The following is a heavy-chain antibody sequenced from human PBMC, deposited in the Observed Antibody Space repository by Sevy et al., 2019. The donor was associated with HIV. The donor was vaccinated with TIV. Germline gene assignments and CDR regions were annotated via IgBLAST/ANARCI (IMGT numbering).Heavy chain of an antibody. Sequence: GGSLRLSCAVSGFTFRSYAMSWVRQAPGKGLEWVSTISGSGGSTYYADSVKGWFTISRDNFKNTLYLQINSLRADDTAVYYCAKETTAGYYWGQGTLVTVSS. J-gene: IGHJ4*02. V-gene: IGHV3-23*01. CDR3: AKETTAGYY. D-gene: IGHD6-13*01. CDR2: ISGSGGST. CDR1: GFTFRSYA.